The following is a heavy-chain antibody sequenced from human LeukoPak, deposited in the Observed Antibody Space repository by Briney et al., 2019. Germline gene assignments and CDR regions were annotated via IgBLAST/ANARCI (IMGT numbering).Heavy chain of an antibody. Sequence: GGSLRLSCAASGFSFSSYWMSWVRQAPGKGLEWVANIKQDGSEKYYVDSVKGRFTISRDNAKNSLYLQMNSLRAEDTAVYYCARDGRGPYSSTSDYWGQGTPVTVSS. V-gene: IGHV3-7*03. J-gene: IGHJ4*02. CDR1: GFSFSSYW. D-gene: IGHD6-13*01. CDR3: ARDGRGPYSSTSDY. CDR2: IKQDGSEK.